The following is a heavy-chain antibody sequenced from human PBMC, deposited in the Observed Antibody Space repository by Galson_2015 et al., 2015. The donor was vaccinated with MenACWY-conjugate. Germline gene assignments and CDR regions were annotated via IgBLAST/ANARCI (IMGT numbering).Heavy chain of an antibody. CDR2: ISGSGGRT. Sequence: SLRLSCATSGFTFSSYGMNWVRQAPGKGLEWVSGISGSGGRTYYADSVKGRFTISRDNSKTTLYLQMNSLRAEDTAVYYCAREYNYCSSTSCSFDYWGQGSLVTVSS. D-gene: IGHD2-2*01. V-gene: IGHV3-23*01. CDR1: GFTFSSYG. J-gene: IGHJ4*02. CDR3: AREYNYCSSTSCSFDY.